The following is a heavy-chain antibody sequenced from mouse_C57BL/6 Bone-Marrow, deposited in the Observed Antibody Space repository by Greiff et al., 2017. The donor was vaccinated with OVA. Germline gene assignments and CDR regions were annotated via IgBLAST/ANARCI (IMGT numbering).Heavy chain of an antibody. CDR3: VLTQYFDV. V-gene: IGHV1-81*01. Sequence: VKLVESGAELARPGASVKLSCKASGYTLTSYGISWVKQRTGQGLEWIGEIYPRSGNTYYNEKFKGKATLTADKSSSTAYSELRSLTSEDSAVYFCVLTQYFDVWGTGTTVTVSS. CDR2: IYPRSGNT. D-gene: IGHD4-1*01. J-gene: IGHJ1*03. CDR1: GYTLTSYG.